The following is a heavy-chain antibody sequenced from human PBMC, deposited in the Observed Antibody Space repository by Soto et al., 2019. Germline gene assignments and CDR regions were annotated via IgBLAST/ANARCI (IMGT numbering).Heavy chain of an antibody. V-gene: IGHV4-59*08. CDR2: IYYSGST. D-gene: IGHD2-15*01. CDR1: GGSISSYY. J-gene: IGHJ4*02. Sequence: ETLSLTCTVSGGSISSYYWSWIRQPPGKGLEWIGYIYYSGSTNYNPSLKSRVTISVDTSKNQFSLKLSSVTAADTAVYYCAGGGYCSGGSCYPHYWGQGTLVTVSS. CDR3: AGGGYCSGGSCYPHY.